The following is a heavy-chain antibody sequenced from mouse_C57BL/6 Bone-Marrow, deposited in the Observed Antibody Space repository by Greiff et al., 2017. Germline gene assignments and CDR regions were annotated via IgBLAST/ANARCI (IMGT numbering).Heavy chain of an antibody. CDR2: IYPRDGST. D-gene: IGHD1-1*01. V-gene: IGHV1-85*01. CDR3: ARLEFYGSSGDWYFDV. J-gene: IGHJ1*03. Sequence: VKLQESGPELVKPGASVKLSCKASGYNFTSYDINWVKQRPGPGLEWIGWIYPRDGSTKYNEQFKGKATLTLDTSSSTAYMELHSLTSEDSAVYFCARLEFYGSSGDWYFDVWGTGTTVTVSS. CDR1: GYNFTSYD.